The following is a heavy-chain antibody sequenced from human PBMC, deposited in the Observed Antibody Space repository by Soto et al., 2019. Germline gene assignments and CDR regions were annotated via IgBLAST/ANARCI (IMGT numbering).Heavy chain of an antibody. CDR1: CGSNSNGGYY. Sequence: SEPLSLTCTVSCGSNSNGGYYWTWIRQHPGKGLDWIGYIYYSGSTYYNPSLKSRVTISVDTSKNQFPLKLSSVTVADTAEYYCSRVCGQLTGTNTIYRGFDPWGQGTMVTVAS. CDR2: IYYSGST. J-gene: IGHJ5*02. V-gene: IGHV4-31*03. CDR3: SRVCGQLTGTNTIYRGFDP. D-gene: IGHD1-20*01.